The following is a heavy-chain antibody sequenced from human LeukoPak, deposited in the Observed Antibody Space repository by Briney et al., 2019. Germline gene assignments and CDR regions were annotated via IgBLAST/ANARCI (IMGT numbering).Heavy chain of an antibody. CDR3: ATTTVRLGY. Sequence: SETLSLTCTVSGGSISSYYWSWIRQPPGKGLEWIGYIYYSGSTNYNPSLKSRVTISVDTSKNQFSLKLSSVTAADTAVYYCATTTVRLGYWGQGTLVTVSS. CDR2: IYYSGST. J-gene: IGHJ4*02. D-gene: IGHD4-17*01. CDR1: GGSISSYY. V-gene: IGHV4-59*12.